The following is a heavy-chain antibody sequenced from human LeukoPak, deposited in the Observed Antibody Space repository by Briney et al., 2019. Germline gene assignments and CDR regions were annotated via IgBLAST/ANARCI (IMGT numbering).Heavy chain of an antibody. J-gene: IGHJ3*02. V-gene: IGHV4-39*07. CDR3: ARVGAGGSYYGDAFDI. D-gene: IGHD1-26*01. CDR1: GGSISSSSYY. Sequence: SETLSLTCTVSGGSISSSSYYWGWIRQPPGKGLEWIGSIYYSGSTYYNPSLKSRVTISVDTSKNQFSLKLSSVTAADTAVYYCARVGAGGSYYGDAFDIWGQGTMVTVSS. CDR2: IYYSGST.